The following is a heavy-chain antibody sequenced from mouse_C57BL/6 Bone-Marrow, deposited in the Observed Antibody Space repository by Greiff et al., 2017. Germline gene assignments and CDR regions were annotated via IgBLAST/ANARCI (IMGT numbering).Heavy chain of an antibody. Sequence: EVQLQQSGPELVKPGASVKISCKASGYTFTDYYMNWVKQSHGKSLEWIGDINPNNGGTSYNQKFKGKATLTVDKSSSTAYMELRSLTSEDSAVYYCARYPLGDGYYDYWGQGTTLTVSS. CDR3: ARYPLGDGYYDY. D-gene: IGHD2-3*01. CDR2: INPNNGGT. V-gene: IGHV1-26*01. J-gene: IGHJ2*01. CDR1: GYTFTDYY.